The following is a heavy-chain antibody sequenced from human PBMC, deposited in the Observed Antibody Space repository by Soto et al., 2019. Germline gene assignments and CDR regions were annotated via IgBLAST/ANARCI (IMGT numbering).Heavy chain of an antibody. CDR1: GDSISTGNSISSYF. J-gene: IGHJ4*02. CDR3: ARRVRGGSEYFDY. V-gene: IGHV4-61*01. D-gene: IGHD3-16*01. CDR2: IYYTGST. Sequence: QVQLQESGPALVKPSETLSLTCTVSGDSISTGNSISSYFWSWIRQPPGKGLERIGYIYYTGSTNYNPSLTSRVTISLDTSKNQYSLRLTSVTAADTAVYFCARRVRGGSEYFDYWVQGTLVTVS.